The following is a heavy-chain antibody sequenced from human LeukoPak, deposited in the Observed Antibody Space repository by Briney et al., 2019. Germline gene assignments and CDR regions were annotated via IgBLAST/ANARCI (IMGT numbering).Heavy chain of an antibody. CDR3: ARRGYSGYDYGGLDS. Sequence: GESLKISCKTSGYIFTSFWIAWVRQRPGKGLEWMGIIHPGAASDTIYSPSFQDEVTISADTSTSTAYLQWSNLKSSDTATYYCARRGYSGYDYGGLDSWGQGTLVSVSS. V-gene: IGHV5-51*01. D-gene: IGHD5-12*01. CDR2: IHPGAASDT. CDR1: GYIFTSFW. J-gene: IGHJ4*02.